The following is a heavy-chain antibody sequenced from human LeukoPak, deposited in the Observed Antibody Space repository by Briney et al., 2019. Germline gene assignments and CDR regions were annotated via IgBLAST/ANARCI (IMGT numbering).Heavy chain of an antibody. Sequence: GRSLRLSCAASGFTFSSYAMCWVRQAPGKGLEWVSAISGSAGSTYYADSVKGRFTISRDNSKNTLYLQMNSLRAEDTAIYYCATSPTLDPWGQGTLVTVSS. CDR3: ATSPTLDP. J-gene: IGHJ5*02. V-gene: IGHV3-23*01. CDR2: ISGSAGST. CDR1: GFTFSSYA.